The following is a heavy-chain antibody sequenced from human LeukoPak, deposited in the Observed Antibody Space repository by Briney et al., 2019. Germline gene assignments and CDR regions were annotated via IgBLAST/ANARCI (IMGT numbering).Heavy chain of an antibody. D-gene: IGHD1-26*01. CDR1: AGSISGDYY. Sequence: SETLCLTCSVSAGSISGDYYWAWVRQPPGQGLEWIASIGSSGNTFYNPSLRSRVAISVDTSKNQFSLNLNSVTAADSAVFYCARHGSASTYPIRAFGIWGQGTMVTVSS. CDR2: IGSSGNT. V-gene: IGHV4-39*01. J-gene: IGHJ3*02. CDR3: ARHGSASTYPIRAFGI.